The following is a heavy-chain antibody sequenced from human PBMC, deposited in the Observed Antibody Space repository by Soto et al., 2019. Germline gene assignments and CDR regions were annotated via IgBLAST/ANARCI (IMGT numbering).Heavy chain of an antibody. CDR3: AKDHGGYSYGFYGMDV. CDR2: ISYDGSNK. Sequence: GGSLRLSCAASGFTFSSYGMHWVRQAPGKGLEWVAVISYDGSNKYYADSVKGRFTISRDNSKNTLYLQMNSLRAEDTAVYYCAKDHGGYSYGFYGMDVCGQGTTVTVSS. D-gene: IGHD5-18*01. V-gene: IGHV3-30*18. J-gene: IGHJ6*02. CDR1: GFTFSSYG.